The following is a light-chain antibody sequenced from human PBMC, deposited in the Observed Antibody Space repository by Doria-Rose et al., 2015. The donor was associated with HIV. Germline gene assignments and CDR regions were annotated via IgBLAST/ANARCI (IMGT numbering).Light chain of an antibody. CDR1: QSVSANY. CDR2: GAS. J-gene: IGKJ1*01. Sequence: TQSPGTLSLSPGERATLSCRASQSVSANYLAWYQQRPGQSPRQLIYGASSRATDIPDRFSGSGSGTDFTLTISRLEPEDFAVYYCHQYASSRTFGQGTKVEIK. V-gene: IGKV3-20*01. CDR3: HQYASSRT.